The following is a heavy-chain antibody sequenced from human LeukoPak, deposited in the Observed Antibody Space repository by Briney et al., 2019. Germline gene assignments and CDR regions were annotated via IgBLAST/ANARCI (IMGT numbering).Heavy chain of an antibody. Sequence: GGSLRLSCAASGFTFSSYGMHWVRQAPGKGLEWVSYISSTSSTIYYADSVRGRFTISRDKAKNSLHLQMNSLRAEDTAVYYCARGESSGWDRQDFFDYWGQGTLVTVSS. V-gene: IGHV3-48*01. J-gene: IGHJ4*02. CDR2: ISSTSSTI. CDR3: ARGESSGWDRQDFFDY. D-gene: IGHD6-19*01. CDR1: GFTFSSYG.